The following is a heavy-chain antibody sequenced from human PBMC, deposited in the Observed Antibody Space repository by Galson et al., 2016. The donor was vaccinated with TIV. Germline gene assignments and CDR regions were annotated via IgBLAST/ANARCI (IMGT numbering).Heavy chain of an antibody. J-gene: IGHJ6*02. CDR3: AKTIDVSGVLINYFYYGMDV. Sequence: LRLSCAASGFTFSSYAMSWVRQAPGKGLEWVAAISGSGGSTYYVDSVKGRFTISRDNSKNTVYLQMNSLRAEDTAVYYCAKTIDVSGVLINYFYYGMDVWGHGTTVTVSS. CDR1: GFTFSSYA. V-gene: IGHV3-23*01. CDR2: ISGSGGST. D-gene: IGHD3-3*01.